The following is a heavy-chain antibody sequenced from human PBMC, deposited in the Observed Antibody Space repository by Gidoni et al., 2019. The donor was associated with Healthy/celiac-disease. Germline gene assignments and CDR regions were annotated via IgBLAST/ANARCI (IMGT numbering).Heavy chain of an antibody. D-gene: IGHD2-2*02. CDR1: GGSFSGYY. Sequence: QVQLQQWGAGLLKPSETLSLTCAVYGGSFSGYYWSWIRQPPGKGLEWIGEINHSGSTNYNPSLKSRVTISVDTSKNQFSLKLSSVTAADTAVYYCARGLRNRGVVVPAAIRYYYYGMDVWGQGTTVTVSS. J-gene: IGHJ6*02. V-gene: IGHV4-34*01. CDR3: ARGLRNRGVVVPAAIRYYYYGMDV. CDR2: INHSGST.